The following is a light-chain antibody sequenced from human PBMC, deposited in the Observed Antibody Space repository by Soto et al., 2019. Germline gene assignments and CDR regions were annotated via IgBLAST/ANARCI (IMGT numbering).Light chain of an antibody. CDR3: MQALQTPLT. J-gene: IGKJ3*01. V-gene: IGKV2-28*01. CDR2: LGS. Sequence: DIVMTQSPLSLPVTPGEPASISCRSSQSLLHSNGYNYLDWYLQKPGQSPQLLIYLGSNRASGGPGRVGGSGSGTDFSLEISRVGAGDFWVYYCMQALQTPLTFGPGTKVDIK. CDR1: QSLLHSNGYNY.